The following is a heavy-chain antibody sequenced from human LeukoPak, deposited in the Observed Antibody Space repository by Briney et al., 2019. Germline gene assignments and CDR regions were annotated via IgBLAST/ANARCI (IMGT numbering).Heavy chain of an antibody. Sequence: GESLKISCKGSGYSFTSYWIGWVRQMPGKGLEWMGIIYPGDSDTRYSPSFQGQVTISADKSISTAYLQWGSLKASDTAMYYCARLGGRDGDGNYFDYWGQGTLVTVSS. D-gene: IGHD4-17*01. V-gene: IGHV5-51*01. CDR2: IYPGDSDT. CDR3: ARLGGRDGDGNYFDY. J-gene: IGHJ4*02. CDR1: GYSFTSYW.